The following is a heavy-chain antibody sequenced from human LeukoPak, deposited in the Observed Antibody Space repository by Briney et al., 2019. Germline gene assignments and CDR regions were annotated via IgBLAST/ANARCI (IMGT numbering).Heavy chain of an antibody. CDR1: GFTFSSYA. Sequence: PGGSLRLSCAASGFTFSSYAMSWVRQAPGKVLEWVSAFSGGRGSTYYADSVKGRFTISRDNSKNTLYLQMNSLRAEDTAVYYCANMGSGGWFGELGDAFDIWGQGTMVTVSS. CDR2: FSGGRGST. D-gene: IGHD3-10*01. V-gene: IGHV3-23*01. CDR3: ANMGSGGWFGELGDAFDI. J-gene: IGHJ3*02.